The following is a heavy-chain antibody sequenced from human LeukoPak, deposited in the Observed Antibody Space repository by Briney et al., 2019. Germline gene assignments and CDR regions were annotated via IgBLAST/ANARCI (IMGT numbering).Heavy chain of an antibody. V-gene: IGHV3-21*01. D-gene: IGHD2-8*01. J-gene: IGHJ4*02. CDR2: ISSSSSYI. CDR1: GFTVSSNY. CDR3: ARYCTNGVCYPFDY. Sequence: GGSLRLSCAASGFTVSSNYMSWDRQAPGKGLEWVSSISSSSSYIYYADSVKGRFTISRDNAKNSLYLQMNSLRAEDTAVYYCARYCTNGVCYPFDYWGQGTLVTVSS.